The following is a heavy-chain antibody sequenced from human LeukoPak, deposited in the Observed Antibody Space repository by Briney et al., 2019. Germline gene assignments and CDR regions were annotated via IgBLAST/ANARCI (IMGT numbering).Heavy chain of an antibody. CDR1: GAPLNNYY. V-gene: IGHV4-59*08. J-gene: IGHJ5*02. D-gene: IGHD4-17*01. Sequence: SETLSLTCTVSGAPLNNYYWNWIRQPPGKELEWIGNVDYSGSTRYNPSLKSRATMSLDSSKNQFSLRLTSVTAADMAVYYCAMQVGIYGDYNNWFDPWGQGARVTVSS. CDR2: VDYSGST. CDR3: AMQVGIYGDYNNWFDP.